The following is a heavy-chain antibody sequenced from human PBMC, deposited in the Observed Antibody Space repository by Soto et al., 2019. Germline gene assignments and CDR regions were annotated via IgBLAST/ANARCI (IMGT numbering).Heavy chain of an antibody. Sequence: PGGSLRLSCAASGFTFSSYAMSWVRQAPGKGLEWVSAISGSGGSTYYADSVKGRFTISRDNSKNTLYLQMNSLRAEDTAVYYCAKGPRQSSGYPLIGGFQFDDWGQGTRVTVAS. V-gene: IGHV3-23*01. CDR3: AKGPRQSSGYPLIGGFQFDD. CDR1: GFTFSSYA. J-gene: IGHJ4*02. D-gene: IGHD3-22*01. CDR2: ISGSGGST.